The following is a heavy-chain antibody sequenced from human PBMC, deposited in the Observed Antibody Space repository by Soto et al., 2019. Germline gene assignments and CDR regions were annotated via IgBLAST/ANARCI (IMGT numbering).Heavy chain of an antibody. CDR3: ARGHLLGVVVPAAMPGGGWFDP. V-gene: IGHV4-34*01. Sequence: QVQLQQWGAGLLKPSETLSLTCAVYGGSFSGYYWSWIRQPPGKGLEWIGEINHSGSTNYNPSLKRRVTISVDTSKNQFSLKLSSVTAADTAVYYCARGHLLGVVVPAAMPGGGWFDPWGQGTLVTVSS. D-gene: IGHD2-2*01. J-gene: IGHJ5*02. CDR2: INHSGST. CDR1: GGSFSGYY.